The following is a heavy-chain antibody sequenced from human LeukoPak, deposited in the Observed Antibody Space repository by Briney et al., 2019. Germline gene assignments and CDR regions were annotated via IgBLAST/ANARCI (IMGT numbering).Heavy chain of an antibody. Sequence: PGGSLRLSCAASGFSFSSYSMNWVRQAPGKGLEWVSCISSSSGYIYYADSVKGRFTISRDDAKNSLYLQMNSLRAEDTAVYYCARDRSGSPNDFWGQGTLVTVPS. D-gene: IGHD1-26*01. CDR3: ARDRSGSPNDF. CDR1: GFSFSSYS. CDR2: ISSSSGYI. V-gene: IGHV3-21*01. J-gene: IGHJ4*02.